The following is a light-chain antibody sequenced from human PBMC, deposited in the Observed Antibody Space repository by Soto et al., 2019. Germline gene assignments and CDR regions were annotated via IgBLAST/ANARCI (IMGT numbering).Light chain of an antibody. V-gene: IGLV1-44*01. Sequence: QSVLTQTPSASGTPGQRVAISCSGSTSNIGSNTVSWYQQLPGTAPKLLIYSDNQRPSGVPNRFSGSKSGTSASLAISGLQSEDEADYYCAAWDDSLIYVFGTGTKLTVL. CDR3: AAWDDSLIYV. CDR1: TSNIGSNT. CDR2: SDN. J-gene: IGLJ1*01.